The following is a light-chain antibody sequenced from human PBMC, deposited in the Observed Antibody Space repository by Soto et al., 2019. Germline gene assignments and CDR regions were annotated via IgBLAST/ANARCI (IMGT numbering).Light chain of an antibody. J-gene: IGKJ4*01. CDR2: TAS. CDR1: HSISSW. V-gene: IGKV1-5*03. CDR3: QEYNSDSGLT. Sequence: DIQMTQSPSTLSASVGDRVTITCRASHSISSWLAWYQQKPGKAPQLLIYTASNLKSGVPSRFSGSGTGTAFSHSISSLQPDNFATYYCQEYNSDSGLTFGGGTKVEIK.